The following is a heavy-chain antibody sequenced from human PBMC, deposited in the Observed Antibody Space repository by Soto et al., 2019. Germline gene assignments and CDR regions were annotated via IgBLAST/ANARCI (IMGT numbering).Heavy chain of an antibody. CDR3: ARGSKHSYPGSRILDF. V-gene: IGHV3-23*01. CDR1: GIPFGSRS. J-gene: IGHJ4*02. D-gene: IGHD3-10*01. Sequence: WGSLRLSCVASGIPFGSRSISWVRQAPWKGLEWVSTITDTGGDTKYADSVRGRFTISRGNSKNTLYLQMSTLRADYSAFYYCARGSKHSYPGSRILDFWGRGTLVTVSS. CDR2: ITDTGGDT.